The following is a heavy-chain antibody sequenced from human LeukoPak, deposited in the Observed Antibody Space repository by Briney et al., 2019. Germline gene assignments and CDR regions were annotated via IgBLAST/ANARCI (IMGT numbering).Heavy chain of an antibody. J-gene: IGHJ4*02. CDR2: AGWVGGTT. CDR3: AKELDTIFFDY. D-gene: IGHD5-18*01. CDR1: GFNFDRYT. Sequence: GGSLRLSCATSGFNFDRYTIHWVRQAPGKGLEWVSLAGWVGGTTFYSDSVRGRFTISRDSGRKSVYLQMNSLTTDDTAFYFCAKELDTIFFDYWGQGALVTVSS. V-gene: IGHV3-43*01.